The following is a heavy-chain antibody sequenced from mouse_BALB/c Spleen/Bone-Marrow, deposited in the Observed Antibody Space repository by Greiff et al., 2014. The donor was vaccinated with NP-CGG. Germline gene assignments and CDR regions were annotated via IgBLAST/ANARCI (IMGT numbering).Heavy chain of an antibody. V-gene: IGHV5-6*02. Sequence: EVKVEESGGDLVRPGGSLKLSCAASGFTFSSYDMSWVRQTPDKRLEWVATIGSGGSYTYYPDSVKGRFTISRDNAKNTLYLQMSSLKSEDTAMYYCSRLSYDCDGAWFAYWGQGTLVTVSA. CDR1: GFTFSSYD. CDR2: IGSGGSYT. J-gene: IGHJ3*01. CDR3: SRLSYDCDGAWFAY. D-gene: IGHD2-4*01.